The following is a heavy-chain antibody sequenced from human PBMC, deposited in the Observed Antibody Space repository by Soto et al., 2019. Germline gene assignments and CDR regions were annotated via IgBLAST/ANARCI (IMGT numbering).Heavy chain of an antibody. Sequence: LSLTCVVSGASLSTSNWWSWVRQPPGKGLEWIGEIYHTGSASYSPSLKSRVSMSIDKSKNQFSLRLTDVTAADTAKYYCARGPRSGSYSVDGFDVWGQGTVVTVSS. V-gene: IGHV4-4*02. J-gene: IGHJ3*01. CDR2: IYHTGSA. CDR1: GASLSTSNW. D-gene: IGHD1-26*01. CDR3: ARGPRSGSYSVDGFDV.